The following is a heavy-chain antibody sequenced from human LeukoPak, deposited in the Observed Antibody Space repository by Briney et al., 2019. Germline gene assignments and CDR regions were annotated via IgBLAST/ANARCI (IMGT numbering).Heavy chain of an antibody. J-gene: IGHJ6*03. Sequence: PGGSLRLSCAGSGFAFGTYAMSWVRQAPGKGLEWVSVICSGGTTYYADSVKGRFTISRDNSKNTLYLQMNSLRAEDTAMYYCARDGYGNNYMDVWGKGTTVTVSS. CDR3: ARDGYGNNYMDV. V-gene: IGHV3-53*01. D-gene: IGHD1/OR15-1a*01. CDR1: GFAFGTYA. CDR2: ICSGGTT.